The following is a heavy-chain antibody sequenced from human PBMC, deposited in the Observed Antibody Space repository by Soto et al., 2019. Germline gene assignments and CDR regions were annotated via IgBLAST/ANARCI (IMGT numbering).Heavy chain of an antibody. CDR1: GFTFSSYA. CDR3: AKPYNSYSSGWYYFDY. Sequence: GSLRLSCAASGFTFSSYAMSWVRQAPGKGLEWVSAISGSGGSTYYADSVKGRFTISRDNSKNTLYLQMNSLRAEDTAVYYCAKPYNSYSSGWYYFDYWGQGTLVTVSS. D-gene: IGHD6-19*01. V-gene: IGHV3-23*01. CDR2: ISGSGGST. J-gene: IGHJ4*02.